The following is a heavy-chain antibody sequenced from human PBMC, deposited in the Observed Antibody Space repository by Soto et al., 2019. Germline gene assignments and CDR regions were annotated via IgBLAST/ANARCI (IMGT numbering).Heavy chain of an antibody. J-gene: IGHJ6*02. Sequence: QITLKESGPTLVRPTQTLTLTCTFSGFSLSTSGVGVGWIRQPPGKALEWLPLIYLDDDKRYSPSLKSRLTITKDTSKNQVVLTMTNMDPVDTATYYCAHSRCGGDCLQSYSSHYYYGMDVWGQGTTVTVSS. CDR3: AHSRCGGDCLQSYSSHYYYGMDV. D-gene: IGHD2-21*02. CDR1: GFSLSTSGVG. V-gene: IGHV2-5*02. CDR2: IYLDDDK.